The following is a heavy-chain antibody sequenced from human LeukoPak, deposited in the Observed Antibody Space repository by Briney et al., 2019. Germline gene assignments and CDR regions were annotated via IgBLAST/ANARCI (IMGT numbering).Heavy chain of an antibody. Sequence: GGSLRLSCAASGFTFSSYEMNWVRQAAGKGLEWGSYISSSGSTIYYADSVKGRFTISRDNAKNSLYLQMNSLRAEDTAVYYCGRVPVTTDYYYYMDVWGKGTTVTVSS. V-gene: IGHV3-48*03. CDR2: ISSSGSTI. D-gene: IGHD4-11*01. J-gene: IGHJ6*03. CDR3: GRVPVTTDYYYYMDV. CDR1: GFTFSSYE.